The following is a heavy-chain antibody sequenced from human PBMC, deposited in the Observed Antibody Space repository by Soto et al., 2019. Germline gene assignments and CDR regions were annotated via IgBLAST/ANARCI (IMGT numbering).Heavy chain of an antibody. D-gene: IGHD3-22*01. CDR2: IYYSGST. J-gene: IGHJ5*02. V-gene: IGHV4-31*03. CDR1: GGSISSGGYY. CDR3: ARGETYYYDSSGYFWFDP. Sequence: PSKTLSLTCTVSGGSISSGGYYWSWVRQHPGKGLEWIGYIYYSGSTYYNPSLKSRVTISVDTSKNQFSLKLSSVTAADTAVYYCARGETYYYDSSGYFWFDPWGQGTLVT.